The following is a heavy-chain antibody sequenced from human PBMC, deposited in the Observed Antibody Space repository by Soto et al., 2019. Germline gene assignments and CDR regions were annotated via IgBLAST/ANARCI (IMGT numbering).Heavy chain of an antibody. CDR1: GDTITSFS. D-gene: IGHD1-7*01. J-gene: IGHJ4*02. CDR3: EGESGENWSYEAY. V-gene: IGHV4-4*07. Sequence: QVQLQESGPGLVKPSETLSLTCTVSGDTITSFSWNWIRQSAGKGLEWIGRISTTGNTHYNPSLESRVTMSLDTSKNQFSLKLTSVTAADTAVYCCEGESGENWSYEAYWGQGTLVTVSS. CDR2: ISTTGNT.